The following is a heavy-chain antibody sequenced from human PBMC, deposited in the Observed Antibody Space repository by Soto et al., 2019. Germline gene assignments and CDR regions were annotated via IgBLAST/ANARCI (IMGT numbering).Heavy chain of an antibody. Sequence: GGSLRLSCAASRFTFDDYGMSWARQAPGKGLEWVSGVNWNGGSTGYADSVKGRFTISRDNAKNSLYLQMNSLRAEDTAFYYCVRGASLNFDYWGQGTLVTVSS. V-gene: IGHV3-20*04. CDR1: RFTFDDYG. J-gene: IGHJ4*02. CDR3: VRGASLNFDY. D-gene: IGHD1-26*01. CDR2: VNWNGGST.